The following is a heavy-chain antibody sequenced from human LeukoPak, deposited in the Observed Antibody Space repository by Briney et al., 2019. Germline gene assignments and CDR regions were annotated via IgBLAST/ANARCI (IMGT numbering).Heavy chain of an antibody. Sequence: PGASVKVSCKASGYTFTSYYMHWVRQAPGQGLEWMGIINPSGGSTSYAQKFQGRVTMTRDMSTSTVYMELSSLRSEDTAVYYCAISRHTYYDILTGYYDFDYWGQGTLVTVSS. CDR2: INPSGGST. CDR3: AISRHTYYDILTGYYDFDY. CDR1: GYTFTSYY. V-gene: IGHV1-46*01. J-gene: IGHJ4*02. D-gene: IGHD3-9*01.